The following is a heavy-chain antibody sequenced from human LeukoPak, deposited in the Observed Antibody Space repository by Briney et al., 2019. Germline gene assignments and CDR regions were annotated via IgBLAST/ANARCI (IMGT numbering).Heavy chain of an antibody. CDR2: INSGGTVT. V-gene: IGHV3-74*01. Sequence: GGSLRLSCAASGFTFSDFWMHWVRQAPGKGLVWVSRINSGGTVTNYADSVKGRFTISRDNAKNTLYLQMNSLRAEDTAVYYCANSADYTPPYFDYWGQGTLVTVSS. CDR3: ANSADYTPPYFDY. CDR1: GFTFSDFW. D-gene: IGHD4-11*01. J-gene: IGHJ4*02.